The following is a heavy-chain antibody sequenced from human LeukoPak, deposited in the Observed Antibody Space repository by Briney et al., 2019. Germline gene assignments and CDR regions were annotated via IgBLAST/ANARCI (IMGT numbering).Heavy chain of an antibody. D-gene: IGHD4-17*01. CDR1: GLTFSSYE. J-gene: IGHJ4*02. Sequence: PGGSLRLSCAASGLTFSSYEMNWVRQAPGKGLEWVSYINGSGTTIHYADSVKGRFTISRDNAKNSLYLQMNSLRAEDTAVYYCARENYGEYVDKWGQGTLVTVSS. CDR2: INGSGTTI. CDR3: ARENYGEYVDK. V-gene: IGHV3-48*03.